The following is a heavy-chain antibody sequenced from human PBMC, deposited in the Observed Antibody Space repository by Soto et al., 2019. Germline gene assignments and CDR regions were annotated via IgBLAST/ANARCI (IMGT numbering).Heavy chain of an antibody. CDR3: AKATSNFDS. CDR1: GFTFSNPG. CDR2: ISNSGGST. J-gene: IGHJ4*02. V-gene: IGHV3-23*01. D-gene: IGHD2-2*01. Sequence: PGGSLRLSCAASGFTFSNPGMNWVRQAPGKGLEWVSSISNSGGSTFYADSVKGRFTISRDNSKNTLYLQMNGLRADDTAAYYCAKATSNFDSWGQGTLVTVSS.